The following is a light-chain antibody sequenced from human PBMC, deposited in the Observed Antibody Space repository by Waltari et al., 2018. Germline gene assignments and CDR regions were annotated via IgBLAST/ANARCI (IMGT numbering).Light chain of an antibody. Sequence: QSVLTQPPSVSGAPGQRVTISCSGTKSNIGADFDVHWYQQVPGTAPKLILHSFSNRPSGVADRFSGFKSGASASLVITGLQAEDGAMYYCQSYDTTLSAVVFGGGTRLTV. CDR1: KSNIGADFD. V-gene: IGLV1-40*01. CDR3: QSYDTTLSAVV. CDR2: SFS. J-gene: IGLJ2*01.